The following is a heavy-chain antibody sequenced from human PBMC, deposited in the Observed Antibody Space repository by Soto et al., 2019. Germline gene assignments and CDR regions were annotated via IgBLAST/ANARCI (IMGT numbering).Heavy chain of an antibody. Sequence: SETLSLTCAFYGGSFXAYYWSLIRQPPGKGLEWIGEINHSGSTNYNPSLKSRVTVSVDRSKNQFSLKLSSVTAADTAAYYCARGVGYAGVDYWGQGTLVTVSS. CDR3: ARGVGYAGVDY. V-gene: IGHV4-34*01. J-gene: IGHJ4*02. CDR2: INHSGST. D-gene: IGHD5-12*01. CDR1: GGSFXAYY.